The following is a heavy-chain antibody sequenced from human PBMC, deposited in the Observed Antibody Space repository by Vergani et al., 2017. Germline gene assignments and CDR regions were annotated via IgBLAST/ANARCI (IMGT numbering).Heavy chain of an antibody. CDR3: ASGGHGSENGGALQL. Sequence: EKQLVQSGSETKKPGESLKISCQAFGYIFSNFWIGWVRQRPGRGLECMGIIYPGDSEVKSNPTFRGQVLFSVDTSVNTAYLQWRSLQAADTATYFCASGGHGSENGGALQLWGQGTNITVSS. D-gene: IGHD3-10*01. J-gene: IGHJ3*01. CDR2: IYPGDSEV. CDR1: GYIFSNFW. V-gene: IGHV5-51*01.